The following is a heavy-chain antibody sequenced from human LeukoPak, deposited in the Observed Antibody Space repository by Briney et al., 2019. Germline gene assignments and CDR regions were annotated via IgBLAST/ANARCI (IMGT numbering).Heavy chain of an antibody. V-gene: IGHV3-23*01. D-gene: IGHD1-26*01. CDR2: ISGSGGST. CDR3: AKGLRYSGNTGYFDY. J-gene: IGHJ4*02. Sequence: GVPLRLSCAASVFTFSSYAMSWVRQAPGKGLEWVSAISGSGGSTYYADSVKGRLTISRDNSKITLYLHMNSLRAEDTAVNYCAKGLRYSGNTGYFDYWGQGTLVTVSS. CDR1: VFTFSSYA.